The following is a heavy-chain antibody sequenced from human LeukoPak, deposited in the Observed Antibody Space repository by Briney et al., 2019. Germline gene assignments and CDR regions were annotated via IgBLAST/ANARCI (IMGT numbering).Heavy chain of an antibody. D-gene: IGHD4-17*01. CDR2: IYYSGTT. CDR1: GGSISYYY. CDR3: AREDPQTTVPEGMDV. Sequence: SETLSLTCTVSGGSISYYYWSWIRQSPGKGLEWIGYIYYSGTTNYNPSLKSRVTISVDTSKNQFSPQLRSVTAADTAVYYCAREDPQTTVPEGMDVWGQGTTVTVSS. J-gene: IGHJ6*02. V-gene: IGHV4-59*01.